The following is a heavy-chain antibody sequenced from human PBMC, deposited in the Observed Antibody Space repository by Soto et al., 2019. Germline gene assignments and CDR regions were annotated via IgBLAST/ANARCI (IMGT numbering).Heavy chain of an antibody. J-gene: IGHJ4*02. Sequence: SGPTLVNPAQTLTLTCTFSGFSLSTSGMCVSWIRQPPGKALEWLARIDWDDDKYYSTSLKTRLTISKDTSKNQVVLTVTNMDPVDTATYYCARIDYSNYGFDYWGQGTQVTVSS. CDR3: ARIDYSNYGFDY. CDR1: GFSLSTSGMC. D-gene: IGHD4-4*01. V-gene: IGHV2-70*11. CDR2: IDWDDDK.